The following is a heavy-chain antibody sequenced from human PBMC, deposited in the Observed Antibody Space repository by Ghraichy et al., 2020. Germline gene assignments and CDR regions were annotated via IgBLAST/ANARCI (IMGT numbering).Heavy chain of an antibody. CDR3: ARGRFPGY. D-gene: IGHD3-10*01. CDR1: GGSLSGSF. J-gene: IGHJ4*02. CDR2: IYYDGST. V-gene: IGHV4-59*01. Sequence: SETLSLTCTVSGGSLSGSFWTWIRQPPGKGLEWIGFIYYDGSTSSNPSLKSRVTISIDTSKNTFSLRLTSVTAADTAVYYCARGRFPGYWGPGTLVTISS.